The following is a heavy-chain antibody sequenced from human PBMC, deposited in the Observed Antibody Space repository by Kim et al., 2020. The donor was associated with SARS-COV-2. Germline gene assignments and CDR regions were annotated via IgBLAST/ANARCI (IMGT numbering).Heavy chain of an antibody. CDR3: TRWDSGSCGD. Sequence: IIEYAASVQGRFTISRDDSKNSLYLQMNSLKTEDTAVYYCTRWDSGSCGDWGQGTLVTVSS. D-gene: IGHD3-10*01. CDR2: II. V-gene: IGHV3-72*01. J-gene: IGHJ4*02.